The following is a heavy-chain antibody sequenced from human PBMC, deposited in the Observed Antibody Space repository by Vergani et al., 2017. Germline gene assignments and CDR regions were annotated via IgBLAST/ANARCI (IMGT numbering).Heavy chain of an antibody. CDR1: GYTFTGYY. J-gene: IGHJ6*03. V-gene: IGHV1-2*02. CDR3: AIEGDCTNGVCYMNYYYMDV. D-gene: IGHD2-8*01. CDR2: INPNSGGT. Sequence: QVQLVQSGAEVKKPGASVKVSCKASGYTFTGYYMHWVRQAPGQGLEWMGWINPNSGGTNYAQKFQGRVTMTRDTSISTAYMELSRLRSDDTAVYYCAIEGDCTNGVCYMNYYYMDVWGKGTTVTVSS.